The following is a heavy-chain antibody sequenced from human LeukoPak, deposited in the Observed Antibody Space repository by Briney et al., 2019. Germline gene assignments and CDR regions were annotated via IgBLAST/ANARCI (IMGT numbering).Heavy chain of an antibody. D-gene: IGHD6-13*01. CDR2: IYYSGST. CDR1: GGSISSYY. V-gene: IGHV4-59*08. Sequence: SETLSLTCTVSGGSISSYYWSWIRQPPGKGLEWIGYIYYSGSTNYNPSLKSRVTISVDTSKNQFSLKLSSVTAADTAVYYCARQMVVIAAAGFGDYYYGMDVWGQGTTVTVSS. J-gene: IGHJ6*02. CDR3: ARQMVVIAAAGFGDYYYGMDV.